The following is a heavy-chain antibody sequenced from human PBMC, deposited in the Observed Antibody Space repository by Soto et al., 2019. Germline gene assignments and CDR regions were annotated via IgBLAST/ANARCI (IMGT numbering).Heavy chain of an antibody. V-gene: IGHV3-30*03. Sequence: QVQLVESGGGVVQPGRSLRLSCAASGFSFSSYGMHWVRQAPGKGLEWVALTSNDGSNEYYADPVKGRFTISRDNSKNTLYLQMNSLRAEDTAVYHCSTSLAYAHYYYGLDVWGQGTTVTVSS. CDR3: STSLAYAHYYYGLDV. CDR1: GFSFSSYG. CDR2: TSNDGSNE. D-gene: IGHD3-16*02. J-gene: IGHJ6*02.